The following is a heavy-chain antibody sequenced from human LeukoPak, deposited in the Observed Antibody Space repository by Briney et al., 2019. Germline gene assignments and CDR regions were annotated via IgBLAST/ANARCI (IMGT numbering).Heavy chain of an antibody. J-gene: IGHJ4*02. CDR3: AKVGLGATDY. D-gene: IGHD1-26*01. CDR1: GFAFSSYG. Sequence: GGSLRLSCAASGFAFSSYGMHWVRQAPGKGLEWVAVISYDGSNKYYADSVKGRFTISRDNSKNTLYLQMNSLRAEDTAVYYCAKVGLGATDYWGQGTLVTVSS. CDR2: ISYDGSNK. V-gene: IGHV3-30*18.